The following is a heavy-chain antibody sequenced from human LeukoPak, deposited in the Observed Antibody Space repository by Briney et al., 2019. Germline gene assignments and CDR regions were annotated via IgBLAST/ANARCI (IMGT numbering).Heavy chain of an antibody. D-gene: IGHD6-13*01. V-gene: IGHV1-46*01. CDR1: GYTLTSYN. J-gene: IGHJ4*02. CDR2: INPSGGST. CDR3: ARVRQQLVDY. Sequence: ASVKISCKASGYTLTSYNMHWVRQAPGQGVEWMGVINPSGGSTSYAQNFQGRVTMTRDTSTSTVYMELSSLRSEDTAVYYCARVRQQLVDYWGQGTLVSVSS.